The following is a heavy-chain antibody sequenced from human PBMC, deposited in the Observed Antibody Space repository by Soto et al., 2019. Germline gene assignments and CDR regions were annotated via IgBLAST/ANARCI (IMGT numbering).Heavy chain of an antibody. CDR3: ARVTSSRGFFDI. V-gene: IGHV4-34*01. J-gene: IGHJ3*02. D-gene: IGHD6-6*01. Sequence: SETLSLTCAVYGGSFSGYYWSWIRQPPGKGLEWIGEINHSGSTNYNPSLKSRVTISVDTSKNQFSLKLSSVTAADTAVYYCARVTSSRGFFDIWGQGTMVTVSS. CDR2: INHSGST. CDR1: GGSFSGYY.